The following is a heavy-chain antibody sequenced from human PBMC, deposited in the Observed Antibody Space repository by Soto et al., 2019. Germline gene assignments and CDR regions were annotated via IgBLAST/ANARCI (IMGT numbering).Heavy chain of an antibody. Sequence: PGGSLRLSCAVTGFTLRGNGMSWVRQAPGKGLEWVSSITIAGTYYADSAKGRFPFSTDYSRNTIFLQMNRLRAEDSAIYYCAGDGGNSYLGQGALVTVSS. CDR3: AGDGGNSY. CDR2: ITIAGT. D-gene: IGHD2-15*01. V-gene: IGHV3-53*01. CDR1: GFTLRGNG. J-gene: IGHJ4*02.